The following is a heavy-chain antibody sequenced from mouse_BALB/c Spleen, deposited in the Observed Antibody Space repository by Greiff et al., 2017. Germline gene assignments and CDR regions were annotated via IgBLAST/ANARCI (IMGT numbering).Heavy chain of an antibody. D-gene: IGHD4-1*01. CDR2: ISSGGSYT. V-gene: IGHV5-6-4*01. CDR3: TRMGLGRGYAMDY. CDR1: GFTFSSYT. Sequence: EVKLVESGGGLVKPGGSLKLSCAASGFTFSSYTMSWVRQTPEKRLEWVATISSGGSYTYYPDSVKGRFTISRDNAKNTLYLQMSSLKSEDTAMYYCTRMGLGRGYAMDYWGQGTSVTVSS. J-gene: IGHJ4*01.